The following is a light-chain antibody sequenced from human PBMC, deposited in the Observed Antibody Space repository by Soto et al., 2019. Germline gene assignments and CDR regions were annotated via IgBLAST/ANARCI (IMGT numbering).Light chain of an antibody. V-gene: IGKV1-9*01. CDR3: QQRSNWPIT. CDR2: GAS. CDR1: QGISSY. J-gene: IGKJ1*01. Sequence: DIQLTQSPSFLSASVGDRVTITCRASQGISSYLAWFQQKPGRAPNLLIYGASTLQSGVPSRFSGSGSGTDFTLTISNLQPEDFATYYCQQRSNWPITFGQGTKVDIK.